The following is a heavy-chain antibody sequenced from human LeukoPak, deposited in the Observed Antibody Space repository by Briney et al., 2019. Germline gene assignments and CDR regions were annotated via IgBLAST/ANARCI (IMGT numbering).Heavy chain of an antibody. CDR1: GGTFSSYA. V-gene: IGHV1-69*06. Sequence: SVKVSCKASGGTFSSYAISWVRQAPGQGLEWMGGIIPIFGTANYAQKFQGRVTITADKSTSTAYMELSSLRSEDTAVYYCARAWWDCSSTSCYYPTMDVWGKGTTVTVSS. J-gene: IGHJ6*03. CDR2: IIPIFGTA. CDR3: ARAWWDCSSTSCYYPTMDV. D-gene: IGHD2-2*01.